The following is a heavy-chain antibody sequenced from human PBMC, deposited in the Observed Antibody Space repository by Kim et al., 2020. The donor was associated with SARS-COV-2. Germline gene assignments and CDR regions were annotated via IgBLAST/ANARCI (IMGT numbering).Heavy chain of an antibody. D-gene: IGHD3-22*01. CDR2: IWYDGSNK. V-gene: IGHV3-33*06. CDR1: GFTFSSYG. Sequence: GGSLRLSCAASGFTFSSYGMHWVRQAPGKGLEWVAVIWYDGSNKYYADSVKGRFTISRDNSKNTLYLQMNSLRAEDTAVYYCAKEAGVYYDSSGSWFDPWGQGTLVTVSS. J-gene: IGHJ5*02. CDR3: AKEAGVYYDSSGSWFDP.